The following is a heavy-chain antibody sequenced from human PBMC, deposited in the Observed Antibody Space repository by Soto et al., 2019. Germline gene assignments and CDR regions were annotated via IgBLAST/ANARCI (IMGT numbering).Heavy chain of an antibody. CDR1: GFTFSTYA. J-gene: IGHJ4*02. D-gene: IGHD3-16*02. V-gene: IGHV3-30*09. CDR2: ISHDGDKE. CDR3: VASALSFDF. Sequence: GGSLRLSCEASGFTFSTYAMHWVRQTPGKGREWLAVISHDGDKEHISDSVKGRFAISRDNSKNTLYLQISSLKDEYTAGYQCVASALSFDFWGQGTPVTVSS.